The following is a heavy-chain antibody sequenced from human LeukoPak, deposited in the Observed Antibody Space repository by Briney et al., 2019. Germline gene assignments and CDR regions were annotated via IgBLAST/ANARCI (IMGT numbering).Heavy chain of an antibody. CDR1: GFTFSSYA. Sequence: QTGGSLTLSWAASGFTFSSYAMSWVRQPPGKGREWVSAISGGGGSTYYAGSVKDRFTISRDNSKNTLYLQINSLRAEDTAVYYCAKDEEYYDYVWGSYRHNYFDYWGQGTLVTVSS. V-gene: IGHV3-23*01. CDR2: ISGGGGST. CDR3: AKDEEYYDYVWGSYRHNYFDY. J-gene: IGHJ4*02. D-gene: IGHD3-16*02.